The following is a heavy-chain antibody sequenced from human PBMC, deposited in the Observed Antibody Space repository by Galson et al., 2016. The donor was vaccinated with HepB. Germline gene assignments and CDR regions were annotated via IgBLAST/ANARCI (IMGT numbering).Heavy chain of an antibody. D-gene: IGHD3-10*01. CDR2: INQDGSKK. V-gene: IGHV3-7*03. J-gene: IGHJ4*02. Sequence: SLRLSCATSGFTFSNFWMTWVRQAPGRGLEWVANINQDGSKKNYLDSVKGRFTISRDNAKNSLYLQMNSLRGEDTAVYYCADPPLGFWGQGSLLTVSS. CDR1: GFTFSNFW. CDR3: ADPPLGF.